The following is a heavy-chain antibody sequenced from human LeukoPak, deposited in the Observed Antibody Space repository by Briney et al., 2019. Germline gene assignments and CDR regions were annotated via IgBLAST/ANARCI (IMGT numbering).Heavy chain of an antibody. V-gene: IGHV3-23*01. CDR1: GFTFSSYA. CDR2: ISGSGGST. D-gene: IGHD6-13*01. CDR3: AKFPTGYSSSWGHWYFDL. Sequence: PGRSLRLSCAASGFTFSSYAMSWVRQAPGKGLEWVSAISGSGGSTYYADSVKGRFTISRDNSKNTLYLQMNSLRAEDTAVYYCAKFPTGYSSSWGHWYFDLWGRGTLVTVSS. J-gene: IGHJ2*01.